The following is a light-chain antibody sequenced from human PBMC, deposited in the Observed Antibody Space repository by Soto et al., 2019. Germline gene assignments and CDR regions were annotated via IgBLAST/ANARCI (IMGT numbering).Light chain of an antibody. J-gene: IGKJ4*01. CDR3: QQYGSSPLT. Sequence: VMTQSPATLSVSPGERATLSCRASQSVSSYLAWYQQKPGQAPRLLIYGASSRATGIPDRFSGSGSGTDFTLTISRLEPEDFAVYYCQQYGSSPLTFGGGTRWIS. CDR1: QSVSSY. CDR2: GAS. V-gene: IGKV3-20*01.